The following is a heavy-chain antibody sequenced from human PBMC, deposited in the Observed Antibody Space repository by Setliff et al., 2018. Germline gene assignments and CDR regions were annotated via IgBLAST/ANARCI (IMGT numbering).Heavy chain of an antibody. CDR1: GDSISTYY. V-gene: IGHV4-4*07. J-gene: IGHJ5*01. D-gene: IGHD1-26*01. CDR2: VFVDGST. Sequence: SETLSLTCTVSGDSISTYYWSWIRRPAGKGLEWIGRVFVDGSTNYNPSLKSRVTMSVDTSKNQFSLRLTSVTAADTAVYYCARSYHLVLTNWFDAWGHGTLVTVSS. CDR3: ARSYHLVLTNWFDA.